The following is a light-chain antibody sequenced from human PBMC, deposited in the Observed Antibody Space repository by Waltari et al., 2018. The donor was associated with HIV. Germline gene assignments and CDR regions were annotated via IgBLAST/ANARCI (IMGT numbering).Light chain of an antibody. CDR2: DVT. Sequence: QSALTQPASVSGSPGQSITISCTGTSSDVGGYNYVSWYQQHPGKAPKLMIYDVTNRPSGVSNRFSGSKSGNTASLTISGLQLEDEADYYCSPYTSSSTWVFGGGTKLTVL. CDR3: SPYTSSSTWV. V-gene: IGLV2-14*03. J-gene: IGLJ3*02. CDR1: SSDVGGYNY.